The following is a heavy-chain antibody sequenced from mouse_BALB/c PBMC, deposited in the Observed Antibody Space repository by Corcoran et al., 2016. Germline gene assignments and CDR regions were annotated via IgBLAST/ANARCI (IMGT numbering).Heavy chain of an antibody. D-gene: IGHD1-1*01. J-gene: IGHJ4*01. CDR1: GYTFTHYG. CDR2: INTYTGEP. V-gene: IGHV9-3-1*01. Sequence: QIQLVQSGPELKKPGETVKLSCKASGYTFTHYGMNWVKQAPGKGLKWMGWINTYTGEPTYADDFKGRFAFSLETSASTAYLQINNLKNEDTATYFCASGTTVVASYYYAMDYWGQGTSVTVSS. CDR3: ASGTTVVASYYYAMDY.